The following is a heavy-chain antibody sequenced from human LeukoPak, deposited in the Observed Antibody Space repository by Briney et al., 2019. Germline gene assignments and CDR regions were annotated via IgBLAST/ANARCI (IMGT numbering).Heavy chain of an antibody. Sequence: SETLSLTCTVSGSSISSSSYYWGWIRQPPGKGLEWIGSIYYSGSTYYNPSLKSRVTISVDTSKNQFSLRLSSVTAADTAVYYCARLGYYDSSGYSDAFDIWGQGTMVTVSS. CDR1: GSSISSSSYY. D-gene: IGHD3-22*01. J-gene: IGHJ3*02. CDR3: ARLGYYDSSGYSDAFDI. V-gene: IGHV4-39*01. CDR2: IYYSGST.